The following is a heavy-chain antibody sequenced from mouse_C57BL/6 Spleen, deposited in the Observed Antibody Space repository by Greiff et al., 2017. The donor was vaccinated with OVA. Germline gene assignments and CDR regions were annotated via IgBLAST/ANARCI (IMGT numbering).Heavy chain of an antibody. Sequence: VQLQQSGPELVKPGASVKISCKASGYAFSSSWMNWVKQRPGKGLEWIGRIYPGDGDTNYNGKFKGKATLTADKSSSTAYMQLSSLTSEDSAVYFCARDYYSNSYYYAMDYWGQGTSVTVSS. CDR3: ARDYYSNSYYYAMDY. D-gene: IGHD2-5*01. V-gene: IGHV1-82*01. CDR2: IYPGDGDT. CDR1: GYAFSSSW. J-gene: IGHJ4*01.